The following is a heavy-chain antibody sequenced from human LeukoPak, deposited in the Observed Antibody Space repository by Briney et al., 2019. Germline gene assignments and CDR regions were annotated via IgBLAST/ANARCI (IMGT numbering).Heavy chain of an antibody. V-gene: IGHV3-21*01. Sequence: GGSLRLSCAASGFTFSSYSMNWVRQAPGKGLEWVSSISSSSSYIYYADSVKGRFTISRDNAKNSLYLQMNSLRAEDTAVYYCARGVYCSSTSCYSLYYYYYMDVWGKGTTVTVSS. J-gene: IGHJ6*03. CDR3: ARGVYCSSTSCYSLYYYYYMDV. D-gene: IGHD2-2*01. CDR1: GFTFSSYS. CDR2: ISSSSSYI.